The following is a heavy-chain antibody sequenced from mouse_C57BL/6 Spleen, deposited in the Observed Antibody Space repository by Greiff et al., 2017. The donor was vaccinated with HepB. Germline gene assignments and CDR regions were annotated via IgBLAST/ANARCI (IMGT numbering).Heavy chain of an antibody. CDR3: ARPPYGSPWFAY. D-gene: IGHD1-1*01. V-gene: IGHV1-82*01. Sequence: VQLQESGPELVKPGASVKISCKASGYAFSSSWMNWVKQRPGKGLEWIGRIYPGDGDTNYNGKFKGKATLTADKSSSTAYMQLSSLTSEDSAVYFCARPPYGSPWFAYWGQGTLVTVSA. CDR2: IYPGDGDT. J-gene: IGHJ3*01. CDR1: GYAFSSSW.